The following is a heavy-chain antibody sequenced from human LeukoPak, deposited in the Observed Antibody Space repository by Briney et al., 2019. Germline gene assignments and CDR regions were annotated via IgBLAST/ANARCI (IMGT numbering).Heavy chain of an antibody. CDR1: GFTFSDYY. V-gene: IGHV3-11*06. CDR3: ARLVYYYGSGSYLYDWFDP. J-gene: IGHJ5*02. D-gene: IGHD3-10*01. Sequence: GGSLRLSCAASGFTFSDYYMSWIRQAPGKELEWVSYISSSSSYTNYADSVKGRFTISRDNAKNSLYLQMNSLRAEDTAVYYCARLVYYYGSGSYLYDWFDPWGQGTLVTVSS. CDR2: ISSSSSYT.